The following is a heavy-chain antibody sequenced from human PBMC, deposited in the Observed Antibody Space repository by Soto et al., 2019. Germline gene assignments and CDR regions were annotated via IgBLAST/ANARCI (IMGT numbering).Heavy chain of an antibody. D-gene: IGHD2-15*01. J-gene: IGHJ3*02. CDR2: IYYSGST. CDR1: GGSISSYY. V-gene: IGHV4-59*08. Sequence: SETLSLTCTVSGGSISSYYWSWIRQPPGKGLEWIGYIYYSGSTNYNPSLKSRVTISVDTSKNQFSLKLSSVTAADAAVYYCARLVRYCSGGSCYFTRDAFDIWGQGTMVTVSS. CDR3: ARLVRYCSGGSCYFTRDAFDI.